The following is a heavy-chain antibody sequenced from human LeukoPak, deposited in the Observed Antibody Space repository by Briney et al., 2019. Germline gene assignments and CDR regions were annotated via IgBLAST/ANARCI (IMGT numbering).Heavy chain of an antibody. V-gene: IGHV1-2*02. CDR2: INPNSGGT. CDR3: ARQGGSIVVVPAADNWFDP. CDR1: GYTFTGYY. D-gene: IGHD2-2*01. J-gene: IGHJ5*02. Sequence: VASVKVSCKASGYTFTGYYMHWVRQAPGQGLEWMGWINPNSGGTNYAQKFQGRVTMTRDTSISTAYMELSRLRSDDTAVYYCARQGGSIVVVPAADNWFDPWGQGTLVTVSS.